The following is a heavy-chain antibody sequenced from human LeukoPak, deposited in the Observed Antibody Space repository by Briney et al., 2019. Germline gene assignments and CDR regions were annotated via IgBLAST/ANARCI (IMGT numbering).Heavy chain of an antibody. CDR3: AKSGYNRFDY. D-gene: IGHD5-24*01. CDR2: ISGSGGST. Sequence: GGSLRLSCTSSGFTFGDYAISWVGQAPGKGLEWVSAISGSGGSTPYADSVKGRFTISRDNSKNTLYLQMNSLRADDTAVYYWAKSGYNRFDYWGQGTLVTVSS. CDR1: GFTFGDYA. J-gene: IGHJ4*02. V-gene: IGHV3-23*01.